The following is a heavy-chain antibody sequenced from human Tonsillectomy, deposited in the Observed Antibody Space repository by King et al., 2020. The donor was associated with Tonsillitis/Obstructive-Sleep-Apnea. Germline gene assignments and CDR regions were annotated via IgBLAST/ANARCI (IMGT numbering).Heavy chain of an antibody. D-gene: IGHD3-22*01. CDR1: GFTFSSYA. CDR2: ISYDGSNK. CDR3: ARDQLKYYYDSSGYWGDDAFDI. J-gene: IGHJ3*02. V-gene: IGHV3-30*04. Sequence: VQLVESGGGVVQPGRSLRLSCAASGFTFSSYAMHWVRQAPGKGLEWVAVISYDGSNKYYADSVKGRFTISRDNSKNTLYLQMNSLRAEDTAVYYCARDQLKYYYDSSGYWGDDAFDICGQGTMVTVSS.